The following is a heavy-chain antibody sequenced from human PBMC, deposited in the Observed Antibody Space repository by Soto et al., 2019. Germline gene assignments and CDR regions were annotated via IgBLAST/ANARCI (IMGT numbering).Heavy chain of an antibody. CDR3: ARTYYDFWNGYSAFDI. J-gene: IGHJ3*02. CDR2: IYYSGST. D-gene: IGHD3-3*01. CDR1: GGSISSYY. Sequence: PSETLSLTCTVSGGSISSYYWSWIRQPPGKGLEWIGYIYYSGSTNYNPSLKSRVTISVDTSKNQFSLKLSSVTAADTAVYYCARTYYDFWNGYSAFDIWGQGTMVTVSS. V-gene: IGHV4-59*01.